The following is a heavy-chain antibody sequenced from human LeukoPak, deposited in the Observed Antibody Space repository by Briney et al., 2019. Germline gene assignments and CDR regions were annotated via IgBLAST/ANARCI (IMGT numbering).Heavy chain of an antibody. CDR1: GFTFSSYA. J-gene: IGHJ4*02. Sequence: GGSLRLSCAASGFTFSSYAMSWVRQAPGKGLEWVSAISGSGGSTYYADSVKGRFTISRDNSKNTLYLQMNSLRAEDTAVYYCAKDLERGIAVAGPLLDYWGQGTLVTVSS. D-gene: IGHD6-19*01. V-gene: IGHV3-23*01. CDR3: AKDLERGIAVAGPLLDY. CDR2: ISGSGGST.